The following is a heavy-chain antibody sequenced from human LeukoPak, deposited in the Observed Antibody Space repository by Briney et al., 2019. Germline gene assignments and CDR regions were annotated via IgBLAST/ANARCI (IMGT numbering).Heavy chain of an antibody. CDR1: GYSFTNYG. CDR2: ISAHNGNT. V-gene: IGHV1-18*01. Sequence: ASVKVSCKASGYSFTNYGILWVRQTPGQGLQWMGWISAHNGNTNYAQKLQGRVTLTTDTSTSTVYMELRSLTSDDTAVYYCARAETTLLLNYWGQGTLVTVSS. D-gene: IGHD4-11*01. CDR3: ARAETTLLLNY. J-gene: IGHJ4*02.